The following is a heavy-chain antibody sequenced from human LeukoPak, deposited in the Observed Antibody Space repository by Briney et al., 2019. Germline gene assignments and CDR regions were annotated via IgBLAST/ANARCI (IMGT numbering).Heavy chain of an antibody. CDR1: GYTFTSYG. D-gene: IGHD3-16*01. CDR3: AREAYTTGADY. J-gene: IGHJ4*02. Sequence: ASVEVSCKASGYTFTSYGVSWVRQAPGQGLEWMGWISAYNGNANYVQRLQGRVTLTTDTSTTTAYMELRSLTSDDTAVYYCAREAYTTGADYWGQGTPVTVSS. V-gene: IGHV1-18*01. CDR2: ISAYNGNA.